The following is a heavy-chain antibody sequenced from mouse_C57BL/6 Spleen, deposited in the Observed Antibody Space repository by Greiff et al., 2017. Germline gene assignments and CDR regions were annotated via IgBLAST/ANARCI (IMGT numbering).Heavy chain of an antibody. CDR1: GYSITSGYY. D-gene: IGHD3-2*02. CDR3: ARRGETAQATDAMDY. J-gene: IGHJ4*01. Sequence: EVQLVESGPGLVKPSQSLSLTCSVTGYSITSGYYWNWIRQFPGNKLEWMGYISYDGSNNYNPSLKNRISITRDTSKNQFFLKLNSVTTEDTATYYCARRGETAQATDAMDYWGQGTSVTVSS. CDR2: ISYDGSN. V-gene: IGHV3-6*01.